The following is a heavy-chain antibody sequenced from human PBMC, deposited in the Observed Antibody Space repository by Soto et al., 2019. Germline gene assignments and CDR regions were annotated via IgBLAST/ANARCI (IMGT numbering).Heavy chain of an antibody. J-gene: IGHJ4*02. CDR2: VYWDDDK. CDR1: GFSLNTRDVG. CDR3: AHCRGGVASF. Sequence: QITLNESGPALVKPTQTLTLTCTFSGFSLNTRDVGVGWIRQPPGKALEWLGVVYWDDDKTYSPSLKSRLTIPKAPPTIQVVLRMTNMAPVDTATYYCAHCRGGVASFWGQGTLVTVSS. V-gene: IGHV2-5*02. D-gene: IGHD2-2*01.